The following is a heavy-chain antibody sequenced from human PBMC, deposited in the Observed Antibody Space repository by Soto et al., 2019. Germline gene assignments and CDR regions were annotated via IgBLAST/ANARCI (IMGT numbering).Heavy chain of an antibody. CDR1: GYTFTNYF. D-gene: IGHD1-26*01. V-gene: IGHV1-46*01. CDR3: AREYGGSRVFDN. CDR2: INPSADST. J-gene: IGHJ4*02. Sequence: QVQLVQSGAEVNKPGTSVKVSCKTSGYTFTNYFIHWVRQAPGQGLEWMGIINPSADSTNYAQRFKGRVTVTRDTSTSTVYMELRSLRSEDTDVYYCAREYGGSRVFDNWGQGTLVTVSS.